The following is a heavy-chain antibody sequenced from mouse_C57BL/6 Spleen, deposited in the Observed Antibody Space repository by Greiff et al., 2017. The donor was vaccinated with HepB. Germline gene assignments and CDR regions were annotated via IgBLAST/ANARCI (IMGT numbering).Heavy chain of an antibody. CDR3: AIWDTAAPFDY. Sequence: VQLQQSGPELVKPGASVKISCKASGYSFTSYYIHWVKQRPGQGLEWIGWIYPGSGNTKYNEKFKGKATLTSDTSSNTAFMQLSSLTSEDSAVYYCAIWDTAAPFDYWGQGTTLTVSS. V-gene: IGHV1-66*01. CDR1: GYSFTSYY. CDR2: IYPGSGNT. D-gene: IGHD4-1*01. J-gene: IGHJ2*01.